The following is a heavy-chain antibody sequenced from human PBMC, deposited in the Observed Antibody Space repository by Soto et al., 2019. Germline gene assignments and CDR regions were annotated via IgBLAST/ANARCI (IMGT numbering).Heavy chain of an antibody. Sequence: SVKVSCKASGGTFSSYTISWVRQAPGQGLEWMGRIIPILGIANYAQKFQGRVTITADKSTSTAYMELSSLRSEDTAVYYCATADMYYYGMDVWGQGTTVTVSS. D-gene: IGHD2-15*01. V-gene: IGHV1-69*02. CDR3: ATADMYYYGMDV. J-gene: IGHJ6*02. CDR1: GGTFSSYT. CDR2: IIPILGIA.